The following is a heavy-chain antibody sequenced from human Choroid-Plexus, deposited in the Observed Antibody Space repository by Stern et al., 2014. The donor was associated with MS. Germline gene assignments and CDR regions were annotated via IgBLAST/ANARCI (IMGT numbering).Heavy chain of an antibody. V-gene: IGHV3-30*18. J-gene: IGHJ5*02. CDR1: GFTFGSCA. Sequence: VQLVESGGGVVQPGRPLRLSCVASGFTFGSCAMHWVRQAPGKGLEGVAGVCNDGSNKYHADSVKGRFPISRDNSQNTLYMQMSSLRPEDTAVYYCAKDRQYLTYFFDHWGQGSLVTVSS. CDR2: VCNDGSNK. CDR3: AKDRQYLTYFFDH. D-gene: IGHD2/OR15-2a*01.